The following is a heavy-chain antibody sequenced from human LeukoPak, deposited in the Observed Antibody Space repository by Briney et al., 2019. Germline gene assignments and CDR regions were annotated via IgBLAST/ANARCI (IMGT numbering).Heavy chain of an antibody. Sequence: PGGSLRLSCAASGFTFSSYGMHWVRQAPGKGLEWVAVISYDGSNKYYADSVKGRFTISRDDSKNTVYLQMNSLRAEDTAVYYCARWTNYHAFDIWGQGTMVTVSS. J-gene: IGHJ3*02. CDR3: ARWTNYHAFDI. CDR1: GFTFSSYG. D-gene: IGHD1-7*01. V-gene: IGHV3-30*03. CDR2: ISYDGSNK.